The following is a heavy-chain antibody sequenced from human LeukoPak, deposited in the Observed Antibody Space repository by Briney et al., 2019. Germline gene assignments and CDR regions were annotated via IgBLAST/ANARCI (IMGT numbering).Heavy chain of an antibody. CDR3: ASALGSSWYFYDY. D-gene: IGHD6-13*01. J-gene: IGHJ4*02. CDR1: GGTFSGSA. V-gene: IGHV1-69*13. CDR2: IIPIFGIP. Sequence: ASVKVSCKASGGTFSGSAFIWVRQAPGQGLEWMGGIIPIFGIPNYAQKFQGRVTITADESTSTAYMELSRLESEDTAVDYCASALGSSWYFYDYWGQGTLVTVSS.